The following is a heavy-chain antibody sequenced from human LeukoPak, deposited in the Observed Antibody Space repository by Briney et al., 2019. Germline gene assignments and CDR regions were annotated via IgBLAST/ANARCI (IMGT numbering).Heavy chain of an antibody. CDR2: IYHSGST. Sequence: PSQTLSLTCAVSGGSISSGGYSWSWIRQPPGKGLEWIGYIYHSGSTYYNPSLKSRVTISVDRSKNQFSLKLSSVTAADTAVYYCARSGYSGYDYGPWGQGTLVTVSS. CDR3: ARSGYSGYDYGP. V-gene: IGHV4-30-2*01. J-gene: IGHJ4*02. D-gene: IGHD5-12*01. CDR1: GGSISSGGYS.